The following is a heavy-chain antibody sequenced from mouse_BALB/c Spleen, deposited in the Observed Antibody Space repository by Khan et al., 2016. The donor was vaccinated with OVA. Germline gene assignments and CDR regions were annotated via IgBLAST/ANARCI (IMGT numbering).Heavy chain of an antibody. J-gene: IGHJ4*01. CDR2: INTYTREP. D-gene: IGHD2-14*01. CDR1: GYTFTTYG. V-gene: IGHV9-3-1*01. Sequence: LVESGPELKKPGVTVKISCKASGYTFTTYGMNWVKQAPGKGLKWMGWINTYTREPTYVDDFKGRFAFSLETSASTAYLQINNLKNEDTATYFCARVGYSGTMDYWGQGTSVTVSS. CDR3: ARVGYSGTMDY.